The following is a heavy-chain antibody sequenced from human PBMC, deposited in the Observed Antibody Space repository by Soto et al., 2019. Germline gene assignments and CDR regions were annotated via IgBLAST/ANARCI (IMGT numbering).Heavy chain of an antibody. D-gene: IGHD3-10*01. V-gene: IGHV3-74*01. CDR2: INSDGSTT. J-gene: IGHJ6*02. CDR1: GFTFTTSW. Sequence: EVQLVESGGGLVQPGGSLRLSCAASGFTFTTSWMHWVRQAPEKGLVWFSHINSDGSTTTYADSVRGRFTISRDNAKNTLYLQMNSLRVEYPAVYYCARDRDYGMDVWGQGTTFIVSS. CDR3: ARDRDYGMDV.